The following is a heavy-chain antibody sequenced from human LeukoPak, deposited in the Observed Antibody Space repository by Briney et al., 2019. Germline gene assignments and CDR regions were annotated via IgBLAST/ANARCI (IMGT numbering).Heavy chain of an antibody. D-gene: IGHD1-26*01. Sequence: TSETLSLTCTVSGGSISSSSYYWGWIRQPPGKGLEWIGSIYYSGSTYYNPSLKSRVTISVDTSKNQFSLKLSSVIAADTAVYYCARHVGVGATLFDYWGQGTLVTVSS. V-gene: IGHV4-39*01. J-gene: IGHJ4*02. CDR2: IYYSGST. CDR1: GGSISSSSYY. CDR3: ARHVGVGATLFDY.